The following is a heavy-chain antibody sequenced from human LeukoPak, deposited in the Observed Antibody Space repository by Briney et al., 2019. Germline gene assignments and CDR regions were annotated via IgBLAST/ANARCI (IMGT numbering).Heavy chain of an antibody. CDR3: VRQYSYDSSGYYPWDY. D-gene: IGHD3-22*01. CDR1: GFTFRNYW. Sequence: GGSLRLSCAASGFTFRNYWMHWVRQLPGKGLVWVSRINSDGSSTTYADSVKGRFTISRDNAKNTLYLQMNSLRAEDTAMYYCVRQYSYDSSGYYPWDYWGQGTLVTVSS. V-gene: IGHV3-74*01. CDR2: INSDGSST. J-gene: IGHJ4*02.